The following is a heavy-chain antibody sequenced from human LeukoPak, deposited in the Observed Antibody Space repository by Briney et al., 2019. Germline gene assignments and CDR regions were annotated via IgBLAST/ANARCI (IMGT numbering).Heavy chain of an antibody. CDR1: GGSISSGSYY. Sequence: SETLSLTCTVSGGSISSGSYYWGWIRQPPGKGLEWIGSIYYSGSTYYNPSLKSRVTISVDTSKNQFSLKLSSVTAADTAVYYCARLAPEYGSGSDYWGQGTLVTVSS. CDR2: IYYSGST. D-gene: IGHD3-10*01. J-gene: IGHJ4*02. CDR3: ARLAPEYGSGSDY. V-gene: IGHV4-39*01.